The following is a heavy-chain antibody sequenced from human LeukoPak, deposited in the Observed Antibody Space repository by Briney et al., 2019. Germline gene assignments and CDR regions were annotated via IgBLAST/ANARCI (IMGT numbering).Heavy chain of an antibody. D-gene: IGHD1-26*01. V-gene: IGHV4-34*01. CDR2: INHSGST. J-gene: IGHJ3*02. Sequence: SETLSLTCAVYGGSFSGYYWSWIRQPPGKGLEWIGEINHSGSTNYNPSLKSRVTISVDTSKNQFSLKLSSVTAADTAVYYCARGPSGGSYFYAFDIWGQGTMVTVSS. CDR1: GGSFSGYY. CDR3: ARGPSGGSYFYAFDI.